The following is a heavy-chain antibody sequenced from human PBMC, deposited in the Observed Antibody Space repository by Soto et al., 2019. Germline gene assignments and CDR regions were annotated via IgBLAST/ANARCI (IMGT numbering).Heavy chain of an antibody. CDR1: GYMFTSYG. V-gene: IGHV1-18*01. CDR3: ARVDFGSGDIFYGRDV. CDR2: TTPHNGNT. J-gene: IGHJ6*02. Sequence: QVHLVQSGPEVKKTGASVKVSCKASGYMFTSYGISWVRQAPGHGLEWMGWTTPHNGNTRSAQKFQGRVTMTTDTSTTTASLELRSLTSDDTAVYYCARVDFGSGDIFYGRDVWGQGTTVSVSS. D-gene: IGHD3-3*01.